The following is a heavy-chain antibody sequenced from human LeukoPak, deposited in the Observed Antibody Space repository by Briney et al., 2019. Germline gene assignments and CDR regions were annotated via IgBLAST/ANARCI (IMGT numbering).Heavy chain of an antibody. CDR2: IIPIFGTA. CDR1: GGTFSSYA. J-gene: IGHJ6*03. CDR3: ARVAAAGKDYYYMDV. D-gene: IGHD6-13*01. V-gene: IGHV1-69*01. Sequence: ASVKVSCKASGGTFSSYAISWVRQAPGQGLEWMGGIIPIFGTANYAQKFQGRVTITADESTSIAYMELSSLRSEDTAVYYCARVAAAGKDYYYMDVWGKGTTVTISS.